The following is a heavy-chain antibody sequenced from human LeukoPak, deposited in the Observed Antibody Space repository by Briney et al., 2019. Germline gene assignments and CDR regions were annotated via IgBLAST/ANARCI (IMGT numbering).Heavy chain of an antibody. J-gene: IGHJ4*02. Sequence: GGSLRLSCTASGLTFSTSGFNWVRQAPGKGLEWVASIGPTGSDRYHADSIKGRFTISRDNANNFLYLQMNSLRAEDTAVCYCATETNGRHYDYWGQGTLLTVSS. D-gene: IGHD1-14*01. CDR3: ATETNGRHYDY. CDR2: IGPTGSDR. V-gene: IGHV3-21*06. CDR1: GLTFSTSG.